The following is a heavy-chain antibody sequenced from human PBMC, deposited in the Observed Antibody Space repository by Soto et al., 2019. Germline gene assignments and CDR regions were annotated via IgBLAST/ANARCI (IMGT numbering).Heavy chain of an antibody. V-gene: IGHV3-23*01. Sequence: GGSLRLSCAASGFILSSSAMSWVRQAPGRGLEWVSAISGSGTRTYYADSVKGRFTISGDRSKNTVYLQMNSLRAEDTAVYYCAKGPTIFGVVITYEYYYGMDVWGQGTTVTVSS. CDR2: ISGSGTRT. J-gene: IGHJ6*02. CDR1: GFILSSSA. D-gene: IGHD3-3*01. CDR3: AKGPTIFGVVITYEYYYGMDV.